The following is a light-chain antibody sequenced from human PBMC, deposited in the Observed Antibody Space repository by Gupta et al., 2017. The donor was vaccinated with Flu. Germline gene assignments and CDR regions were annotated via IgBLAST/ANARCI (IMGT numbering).Light chain of an antibody. V-gene: IGLV2-14*01. CDR3: HSDTSSSSFV. Sequence: QSALTQPASVSGSPGQSSTISCTGTTSDVGGYNYVYWYQQHPGKPLKLWVYEVSRSSAGVSSCFSGSKSANTASLTISGPKEEAEADYYCHSDTSSSSFVFGNGTKVTVL. CDR1: TSDVGGYNY. CDR2: EVS. J-gene: IGLJ1*01.